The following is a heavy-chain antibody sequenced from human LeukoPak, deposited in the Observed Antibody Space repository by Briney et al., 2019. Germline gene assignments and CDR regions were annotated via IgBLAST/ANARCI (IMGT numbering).Heavy chain of an antibody. J-gene: IGHJ4*02. CDR1: GYSFTSSW. CDR3: ASYDILTGYSI. CDR2: INPGDSDT. D-gene: IGHD3-9*01. V-gene: IGHV5-51*01. Sequence: GESLKISCQASGYSFTSSWIGWARQMPGKGLEWMAIINPGDSDTRYSPSFQGQVTISADKSISTVYLQWGSLKASDTAMYYCASYDILTGYSIWGQGTLVTVSS.